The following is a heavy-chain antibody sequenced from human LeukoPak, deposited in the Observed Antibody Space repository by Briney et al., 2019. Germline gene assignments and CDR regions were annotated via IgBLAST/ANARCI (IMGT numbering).Heavy chain of an antibody. Sequence: SDTLSLTCTVSGDSISSYYWSWIRPPPGKGLEWIGYIDHSGSTNYNPSLKSRVTISADTSKDQFSLKLASVTAADTAVYYCATGYSSTWYYFDYWGQGTLVTVSS. CDR3: ATGYSSTWYYFDY. V-gene: IGHV4-59*07. D-gene: IGHD6-13*01. CDR1: GDSISSYY. CDR2: IDHSGST. J-gene: IGHJ4*02.